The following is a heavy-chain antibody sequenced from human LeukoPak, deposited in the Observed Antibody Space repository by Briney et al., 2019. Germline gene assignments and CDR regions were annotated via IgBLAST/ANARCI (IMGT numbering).Heavy chain of an antibody. V-gene: IGHV4-4*07. CDR2: IYTSGST. CDR3: ARGGDYGDYVSWFDP. Sequence: PSETLSLTCTVSGGSLGSYYWSWIRQPAGKGVEGIGRIYTSGSTNYNPSLKSRVTMSVDTSKNQFSLKLSSVTAADTAVYYCARGGDYGDYVSWFDPWGQGTLVTVSS. J-gene: IGHJ5*02. D-gene: IGHD4-17*01. CDR1: GGSLGSYY.